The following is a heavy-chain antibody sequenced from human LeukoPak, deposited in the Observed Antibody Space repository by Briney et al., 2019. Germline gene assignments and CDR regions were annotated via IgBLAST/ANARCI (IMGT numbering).Heavy chain of an antibody. CDR3: ARGNYFDY. CDR2: IKNKANSYTT. V-gene: IGHV3-72*01. CDR1: GFTFSDHY. Sequence: GGSLRLSCAASGFTFSDHYMDWVRQAPGKGLEWVGRIKNKANSYTTEYAASVKGRFTVSREDSKNALYLQMNSLRAEDTAVYYCARGNYFDYWGQGTLVTVSS. J-gene: IGHJ4*02.